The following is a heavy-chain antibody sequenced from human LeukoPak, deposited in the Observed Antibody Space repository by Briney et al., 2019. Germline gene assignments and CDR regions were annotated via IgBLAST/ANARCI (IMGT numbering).Heavy chain of an antibody. CDR2: LYYSGNT. Sequence: SETLSLTCTVSDDFISTSNSYWGWIRQPPGKGLEWIGSLYYSGNTYYNPSLKSRVTISVDTSKNQLSLTLSSVTAADTAVYYCARHPHYYFDNSARWGQGTLVTVSS. V-gene: IGHV4-39*01. D-gene: IGHD3-22*01. CDR1: DDFISTSNSY. CDR3: ARHPHYYFDNSAR. J-gene: IGHJ4*02.